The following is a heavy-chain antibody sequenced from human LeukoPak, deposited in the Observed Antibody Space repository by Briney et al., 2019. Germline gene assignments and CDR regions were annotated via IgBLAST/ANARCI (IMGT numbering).Heavy chain of an antibody. V-gene: IGHV3-11*05. J-gene: IGHJ3*02. CDR1: GFTFSDYY. D-gene: IGHD2-21*02. Sequence: SGGSLRLSCAASGFTFSDYYMSWIRQAPGKGLEWVSFISSSGSYTHYADSVKGRFTISRDNAKNSLYLQMNSLRTEDTAVYYCERDPATIMVGTDINGFDIWGQGTLVTVSS. CDR2: ISSSGSYT. CDR3: ERDPATIMVGTDINGFDI.